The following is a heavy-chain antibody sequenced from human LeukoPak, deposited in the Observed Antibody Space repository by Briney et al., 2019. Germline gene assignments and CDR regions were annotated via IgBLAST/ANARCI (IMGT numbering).Heavy chain of an antibody. CDR2: IQYSGST. Sequence: PSETLSLTCTVSGGSISNSNYYWGWIRQPPGKGLEWLGSIQYSGSTHYNPSLKSRVTISVDTSKNQFSLNLNSVTAADTAVYYCARHSLDYDSSGYSYSFDYWGQGTLVTVSS. J-gene: IGHJ4*02. CDR1: GGSISNSNYY. V-gene: IGHV4-39*01. CDR3: ARHSLDYDSSGYSYSFDY. D-gene: IGHD3-22*01.